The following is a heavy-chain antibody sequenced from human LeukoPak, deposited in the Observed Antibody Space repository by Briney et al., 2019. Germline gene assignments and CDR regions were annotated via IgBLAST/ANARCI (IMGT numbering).Heavy chain of an antibody. CDR2: IYYSGST. CDR3: ARDLGAKFDP. V-gene: IGHV4-59*01. Sequence: SETLSLTCTVSGGSISSYYWSWIRQPPGKRLEWIGYIYYSGSTNFNPSLKSRVTISVDTSKNQFSLKLSSVTVADTAVYYCARDLGAKFDPWGQGTLVTVSS. D-gene: IGHD1-26*01. J-gene: IGHJ5*02. CDR1: GGSISSYY.